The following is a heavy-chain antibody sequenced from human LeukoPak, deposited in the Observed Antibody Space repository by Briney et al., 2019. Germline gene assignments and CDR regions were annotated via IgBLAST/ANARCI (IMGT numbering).Heavy chain of an antibody. Sequence: PGRSLRLSCAASGFTFSSYGMHWVRQAPGKGLEWVAVIWYDGSNKYYADSVKGRFTISRDNSKNTLYLQMNSLRAEDTAVYYCASGGYCSGGSCYTSRLDPWGQGTTVTVSS. D-gene: IGHD2-15*01. CDR3: ASGGYCSGGSCYTSRLDP. CDR2: IWYDGSNK. V-gene: IGHV3-33*01. CDR1: GFTFSSYG. J-gene: IGHJ6*02.